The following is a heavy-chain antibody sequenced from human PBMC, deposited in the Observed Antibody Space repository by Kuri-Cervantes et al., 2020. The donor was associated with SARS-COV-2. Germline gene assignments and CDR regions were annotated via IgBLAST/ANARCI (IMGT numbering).Heavy chain of an antibody. CDR2: MYHSGST. CDR3: VRHEAGEMVY. Sequence: SETLSLTCTVSGGSISSGSYYWSWIRQPPVKGLEWIGSMYHSGSTYYNLSLKSRVTISVDTSKDQFSLKLSSVTAADTAVYYCVRHEAGEMVYWGQGTLVTVSS. J-gene: IGHJ4*02. D-gene: IGHD7-27*01. V-gene: IGHV4-39*01. CDR1: GGSISSGSYY.